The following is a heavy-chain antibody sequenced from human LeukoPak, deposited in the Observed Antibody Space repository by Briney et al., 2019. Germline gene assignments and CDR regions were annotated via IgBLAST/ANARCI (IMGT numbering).Heavy chain of an antibody. Sequence: GGSLRLSCAASGFTFSSYGMHWVRQAPGKGLEWVAVISYDGSNKYYADSVKGRFTISRDNSKNTLYLQMNSLRAEDTAVYYCSNFDSSGWYGASDWGQGTLVTVSS. D-gene: IGHD6-19*01. CDR2: ISYDGSNK. CDR3: SNFDSSGWYGASD. CDR1: GFTFSSYG. V-gene: IGHV3-30*18. J-gene: IGHJ4*02.